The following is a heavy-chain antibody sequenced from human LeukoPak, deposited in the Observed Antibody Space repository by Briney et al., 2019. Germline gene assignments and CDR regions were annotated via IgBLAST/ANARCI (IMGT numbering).Heavy chain of an antibody. D-gene: IGHD3-3*01. V-gene: IGHV3-30*02. CDR1: GFTFSSYV. CDR2: IRYDGSNK. CDR3: AKAPPKEHDFWSGYYNYMDV. J-gene: IGHJ6*03. Sequence: GGSLRLSCAASGFTFSSYVMHWVRQAPGKGLEWVAFIRYDGSNKYYADSVKGRFTISRDNSKSTLYLQMNSLRAEDTAVYYCAKAPPKEHDFWSGYYNYMDVWGKGTTVTVSS.